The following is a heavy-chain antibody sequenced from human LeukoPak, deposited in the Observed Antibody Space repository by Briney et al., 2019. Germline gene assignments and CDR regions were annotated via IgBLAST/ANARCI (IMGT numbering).Heavy chain of an antibody. V-gene: IGHV5-51*01. D-gene: IGHD6-19*01. CDR2: IYPGDSDT. CDR1: GYSFTSYW. CDR3: ARPGYSSGWYGYYFDY. Sequence: GESLKISCKGSGYSFTSYWIGWVRQVPGKGLEWMGIIYPGDSDTRYSPSFQGQVTISADKSISTAYLQWSSLKASDTAMYYCARPGYSSGWYGYYFDYWGQGTLVTVSP. J-gene: IGHJ4*02.